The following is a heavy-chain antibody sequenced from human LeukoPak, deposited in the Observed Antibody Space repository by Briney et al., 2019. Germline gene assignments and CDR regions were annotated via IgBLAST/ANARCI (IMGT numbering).Heavy chain of an antibody. D-gene: IGHD3-9*01. CDR3: ARSILRYFDYFDY. J-gene: IGHJ4*02. Sequence: GESLKISCKGSGYDFTSHWIGWVHQMPGKGLEWMGIIYPGDSDTRYSPSFQGQVTISADKSISTAYLQWSSLKASDTAVYYCARSILRYFDYFDYWGQGTLVTVSS. CDR1: GYDFTSHW. V-gene: IGHV5-51*07. CDR2: IYPGDSDT.